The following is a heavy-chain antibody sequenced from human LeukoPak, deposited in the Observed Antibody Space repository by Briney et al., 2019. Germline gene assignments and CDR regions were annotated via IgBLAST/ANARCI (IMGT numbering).Heavy chain of an antibody. Sequence: PXTLSLTCTVSGGSISSGDYYWSWIRQPPGKGLEWIGYIYYSGSTYYNPSLKSRVTISVDTTKNQFSLKLSSVTAADTAVYYCARDRGIVVVPAAIQRYNWFDPWGQGTLVTVSS. CDR2: IYYSGST. D-gene: IGHD2-2*02. V-gene: IGHV4-30-4*08. CDR1: GGSISSGDYY. J-gene: IGHJ5*02. CDR3: ARDRGIVVVPAAIQRYNWFDP.